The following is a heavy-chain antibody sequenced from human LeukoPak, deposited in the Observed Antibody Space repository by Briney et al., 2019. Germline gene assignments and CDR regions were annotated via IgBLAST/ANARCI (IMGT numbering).Heavy chain of an antibody. J-gene: IGHJ6*03. Sequence: SETLSLTCAVYGGSFSGYYWSWIRQPPGKGLEWIGEINHSGSTNYNPSLKSRVTISVDTSKNQFSLKLSSVTAADTAVYYCARGRDYYYYMDVWGKGTTVTVSS. CDR2: INHSGST. CDR3: ARGRDYYYYMDV. CDR1: GGSFSGYY. V-gene: IGHV4-34*01.